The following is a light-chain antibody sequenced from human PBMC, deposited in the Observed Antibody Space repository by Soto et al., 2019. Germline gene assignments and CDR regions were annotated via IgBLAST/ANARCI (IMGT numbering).Light chain of an antibody. Sequence: QSVLTQPPSASGTPGQRGSIFCSGSSSNIGSNNVNWYQQLPGTAPKLLIYSNNQRPSGVPDRFSGSKSGTSASLAISGLQSEDEADYYCAAWDDSLNGWVFGGGTKLTVL. V-gene: IGLV1-44*01. CDR2: SNN. J-gene: IGLJ3*02. CDR1: SSNIGSNN. CDR3: AAWDDSLNGWV.